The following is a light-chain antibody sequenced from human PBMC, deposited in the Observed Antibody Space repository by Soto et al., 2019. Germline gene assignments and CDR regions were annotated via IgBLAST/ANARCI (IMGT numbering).Light chain of an antibody. CDR1: SSDVGGYNY. CDR3: CSYAGSYTWV. J-gene: IGLJ1*01. CDR2: DVS. Sequence: QSALTQPRSVSGSPGQSVTISCTGTSSDVGGYNYVSWYQQQPGKAPKLMIYDVSKRPSGVPDRFSGSKSGNTASLTISGLQAEDEADYYFCSYAGSYTWVFGTGTKVTVL. V-gene: IGLV2-11*01.